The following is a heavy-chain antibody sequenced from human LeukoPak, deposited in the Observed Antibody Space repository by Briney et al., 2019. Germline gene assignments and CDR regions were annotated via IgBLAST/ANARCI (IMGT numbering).Heavy chain of an antibody. CDR3: ARGPGTVVTRGDY. V-gene: IGHV1-18*01. CDR2: ISGYNGNR. J-gene: IGHJ4*02. D-gene: IGHD2-21*02. Sequence: ASVKVSCKASGYTFTSYGISWVRQAPGQGLEWMGWISGYNGNRNYAQKFQGRVTMTTDTSTTTAFMELRSLRSDDTAVYYCARGPGTVVTRGDYWGQGTLVTVSS. CDR1: GYTFTSYG.